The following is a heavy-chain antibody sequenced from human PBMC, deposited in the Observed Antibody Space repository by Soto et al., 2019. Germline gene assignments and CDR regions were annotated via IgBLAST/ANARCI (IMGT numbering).Heavy chain of an antibody. D-gene: IGHD3-3*01. CDR2: ISYDGSNK. CDR1: GFTFSSYA. V-gene: IGHV3-30-3*01. Sequence: GGSLRLSCAASGFTFSSYAMHWVRQAPGKGLEWVAVISYDGSNKYYADSVKGRFTISRDNSKNTLYLQMNSLRAEDTAVYYCARVWRPPFRGVVTSLQGLDDYWGQGTLVTVSS. CDR3: ARVWRPPFRGVVTSLQGLDDY. J-gene: IGHJ4*02.